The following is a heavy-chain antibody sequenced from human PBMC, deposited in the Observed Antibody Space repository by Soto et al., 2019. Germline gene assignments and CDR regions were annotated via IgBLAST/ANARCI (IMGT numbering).Heavy chain of an antibody. J-gene: IGHJ6*02. CDR2: IYTSGST. V-gene: IGHV4-4*07. D-gene: IGHD6-19*01. CDR3: ARDLLERKPGYSSGWYGMDV. Sequence: LSLTCTVSGGSISSYYWSWIRQPAGKGLEWIGRIYTSGSTNYNPSLKSRVTMSVDTSKNQFSLKLSSVTAADTAVYYCARDLLERKPGYSSGWYGMDVWGQGTTVTVSS. CDR1: GGSISSYY.